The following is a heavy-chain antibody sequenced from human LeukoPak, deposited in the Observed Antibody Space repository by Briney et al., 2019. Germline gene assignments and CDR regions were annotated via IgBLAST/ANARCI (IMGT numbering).Heavy chain of an antibody. CDR1: GGSISSYY. CDR3: ARYSYGGYYFGY. Sequence: SETLSLTCTVSGGSISSYYWSWIRQPPGKGLEWIGYIYYSGSTNYNPSLKSRLTISVDTSKNQFSLKLSSVTAADTAVYFCARYSYGGYYFGYWGQGTLVTVSS. V-gene: IGHV4-59*01. J-gene: IGHJ4*02. CDR2: IYYSGST. D-gene: IGHD5-18*01.